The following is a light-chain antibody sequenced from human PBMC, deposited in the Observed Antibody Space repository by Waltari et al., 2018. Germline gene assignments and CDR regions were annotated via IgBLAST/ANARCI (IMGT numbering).Light chain of an antibody. Sequence: DIQMTQSPSSLSASVGDRVTITCRASQSISSYLNWYQQKPGKAPKLLIYSASSWQSGVPSRFSGSGSGTDFTLTISSLQPEDFATYYCQQSYSALLTFGQGTKVEIK. V-gene: IGKV1-39*01. CDR2: SAS. CDR3: QQSYSALLT. CDR1: QSISSY. J-gene: IGKJ1*01.